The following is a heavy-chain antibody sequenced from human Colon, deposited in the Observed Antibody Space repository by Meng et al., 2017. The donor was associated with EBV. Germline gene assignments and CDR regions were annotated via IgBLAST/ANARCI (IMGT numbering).Heavy chain of an antibody. CDR2: IYRGGGT. CDR3: ARVRVIPAAVGFDY. Sequence: GELQGSGPGLGGPSGPLSLTCPVSGGAISTSDWWSWVRQPPGKGLEWIGEIYRGGGTNYNPSFKSRVTISVDTSNNHFSLKLSYVTAADTAVYYCARVRVIPAAVGFDYWGQGTLVTVSS. CDR1: GGAISTSDW. D-gene: IGHD2-2*01. V-gene: IGHV4-4*02. J-gene: IGHJ4*02.